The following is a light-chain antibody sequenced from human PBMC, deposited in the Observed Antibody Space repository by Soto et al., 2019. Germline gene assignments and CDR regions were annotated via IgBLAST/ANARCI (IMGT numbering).Light chain of an antibody. Sequence: DIQMTQSPSTLSVSVGDRVTVTCRASQTIDDWLAWYQQKPGRAPKLLIYRASNLQSGVPSRFSGSGSGTEFILTISSLQPDDLATYYCQQSKGLITFGGGTRVEIK. J-gene: IGKJ4*01. V-gene: IGKV1-5*03. CDR2: RAS. CDR1: QTIDDW. CDR3: QQSKGLIT.